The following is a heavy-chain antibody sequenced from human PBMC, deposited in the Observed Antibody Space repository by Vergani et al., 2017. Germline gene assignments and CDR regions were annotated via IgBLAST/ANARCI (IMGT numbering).Heavy chain of an antibody. D-gene: IGHD2-2*02. V-gene: IGHV3-15*01. CDR3: YTDYHDY. J-gene: IGHJ4*02. CDR2: IRSKNDGGTA. Sequence: EVQVVESGGGVIKPGGSLTLSCVVSGITFKNAWINWVRQAPVKGLEWIGRIRSKNDGGTADYAAALKGRFTISRDDSKDSAFLLVNNLKTEDTSVYFCYTDYHDYWGQGTLVTVSS. CDR1: GITFKNAW.